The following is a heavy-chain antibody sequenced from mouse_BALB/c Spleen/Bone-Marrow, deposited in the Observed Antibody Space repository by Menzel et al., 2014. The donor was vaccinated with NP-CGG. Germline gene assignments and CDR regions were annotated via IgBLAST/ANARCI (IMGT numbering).Heavy chain of an antibody. Sequence: VQGVESGAELARPGASVKMPCKASGYTFTSYTMHWVKQRPGQGLEWIGYINPSSGYTNYNQKFKDKATLTVDKSSSTAYMQLSSPTSEDSAVYYCARFGNYEGFAYWGQGTLVTVSA. D-gene: IGHD2-1*01. CDR2: INPSSGYT. V-gene: IGHV1-4*01. CDR1: GYTFTSYT. CDR3: ARFGNYEGFAY. J-gene: IGHJ3*01.